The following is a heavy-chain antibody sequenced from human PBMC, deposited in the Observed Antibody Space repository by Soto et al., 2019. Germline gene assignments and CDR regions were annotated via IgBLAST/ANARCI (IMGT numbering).Heavy chain of an antibody. D-gene: IGHD2-8*01. CDR2: IAVGSGYT. V-gene: IGHV1-58*01. CDR3: AADATAWQQMVPSDC. CDR1: GFTFTSSA. Sequence: SVKVSCKASGFTFTSSAFQWVRQARGQRLEWIGWIAVGSGYTNYAQRFQDRVTLTRDMSTATTYMELSRLTSEDTAIYYCAADATAWQQMVPSDCWRKGSLGTVSS. J-gene: IGHJ4*02.